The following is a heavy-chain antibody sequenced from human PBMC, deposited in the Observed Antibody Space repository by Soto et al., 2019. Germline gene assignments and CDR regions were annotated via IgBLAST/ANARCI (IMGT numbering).Heavy chain of an antibody. J-gene: IGHJ6*02. CDR3: ARVRGVKWGYYYYGMDV. CDR1: GGTFSSYA. D-gene: IGHD3-10*01. V-gene: IGHV1-69*06. Sequence: QVQLVQSGAEVKKPGSSVRVSCKASGGTFSSYAISWVRQAPGQGLEWMGGIIPIFGTANYAQKFQGRVTITADKSTRTAYMELSSLRSEDTAVYYCARVRGVKWGYYYYGMDVWGQGTTVTVSS. CDR2: IIPIFGTA.